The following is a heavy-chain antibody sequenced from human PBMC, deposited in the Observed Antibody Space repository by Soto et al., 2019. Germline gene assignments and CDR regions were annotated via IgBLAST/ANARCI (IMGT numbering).Heavy chain of an antibody. Sequence: GGSLRLSCAASGFTFSSYDMHWVRQATGKGLEWVSAIGTAGDTYYPGSVKGRFTISRENAKNSLYLQMNSLRAGDTAVYYCTRALYSSGWHAFDIWGQGTMVTVSS. CDR1: GFTFSSYD. CDR3: TRALYSSGWHAFDI. J-gene: IGHJ3*02. CDR2: IGTAGDT. V-gene: IGHV3-13*01. D-gene: IGHD6-19*01.